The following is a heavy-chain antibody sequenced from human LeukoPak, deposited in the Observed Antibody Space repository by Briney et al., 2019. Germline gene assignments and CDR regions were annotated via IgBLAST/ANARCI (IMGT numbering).Heavy chain of an antibody. CDR1: GFTFSSYA. CDR2: ISYDGSNK. D-gene: IGHD3-3*01. CDR3: ARASERPTYYDFWSVKYGMGV. J-gene: IGHJ6*02. V-gene: IGHV3-30*04. Sequence: GGSLRLSCAASGFTFSSYAMHWVRQAPGKGLEWVAVISYDGSNKYYADSVKGRFTISRDNSKNTLYLQMNSLRAEDTAVYYCARASERPTYYDFWSVKYGMGVWGQGTTVTVSS.